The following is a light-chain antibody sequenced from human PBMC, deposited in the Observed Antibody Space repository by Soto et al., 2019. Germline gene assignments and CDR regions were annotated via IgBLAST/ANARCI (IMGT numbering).Light chain of an antibody. V-gene: IGKV1-27*01. Sequence: DIQMTQSPSSLSASVGDTITITCRASQGITNYLAWYQQRPGKAPKLLIYEASTLRLGVPSRFSGSGSDTDFTLSISILQPEDVATYYCQKYNSAPYTFGQGTKLEIK. CDR1: QGITNY. J-gene: IGKJ2*01. CDR3: QKYNSAPYT. CDR2: EAS.